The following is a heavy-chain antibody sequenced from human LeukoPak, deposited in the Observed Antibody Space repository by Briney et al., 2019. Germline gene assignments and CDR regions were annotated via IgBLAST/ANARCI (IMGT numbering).Heavy chain of an antibody. D-gene: IGHD3-16*01. CDR3: AYGKYYFDY. CDR2: IYPGDSDT. Sequence: GESLKISCKGSGYSITSYWIAWVRQMPGKGLEWMGIIYPGDSDTRYSPSFQGQVTISADKSISTAYLQWSSLRASDTAIYFCAYGKYYFDYWGQGTLVTVSS. CDR1: GYSITSYW. J-gene: IGHJ4*02. V-gene: IGHV5-51*01.